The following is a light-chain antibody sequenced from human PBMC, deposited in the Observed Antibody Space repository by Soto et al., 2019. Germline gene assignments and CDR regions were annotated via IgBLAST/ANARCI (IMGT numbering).Light chain of an antibody. J-gene: IGKJ4*01. Sequence: EIVLTQSPATLSVSPGERATLSCRASQSVGRNLAWYQQNPGQANGLLIYDASKRATGIPARFSASWSGTDFTLTISSLEPEDSAVYYCQQWSKGPSLTFGGGPSWIS. CDR3: QQWSKGPSLT. V-gene: IGKV3-11*01. CDR1: QSVGRN. CDR2: DAS.